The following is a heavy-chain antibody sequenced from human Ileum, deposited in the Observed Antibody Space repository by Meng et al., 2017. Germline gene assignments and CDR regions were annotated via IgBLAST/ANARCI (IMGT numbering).Heavy chain of an antibody. D-gene: IGHD3-16*01. CDR3: ARLLGGTTRTDT. CDR2: IETTGTT. J-gene: IGHJ5*02. Sequence: TLSLTRTVSGGSTNSGSNHWSWIRQPAGEGLEWIGRIETTGTTSYNPSLKSRVTISLDTSKNQVSLNLNSVTAEDTAVYFCARLLGGTTRTDTWGQGTLVTVSS. CDR1: GGSTNSGSNH. V-gene: IGHV4-61*02.